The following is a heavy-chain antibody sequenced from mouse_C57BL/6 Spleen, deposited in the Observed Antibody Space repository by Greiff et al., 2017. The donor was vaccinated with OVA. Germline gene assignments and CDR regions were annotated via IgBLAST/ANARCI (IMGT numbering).Heavy chain of an antibody. CDR3: ASTVVATYYYAMDY. J-gene: IGHJ4*01. CDR1: GYTFTSSW. Sequence: QVQLQQPGAELVKPGASVKLSCKASGYTFTSSWMHWVKQRPGQGLEWIGMIHPNSGSTNYNEKFKSKATLTVDKSSSTAYMQLSSLTSEDSAVYYCASTVVATYYYAMDYWGQGTSVTVSS. CDR2: IHPNSGST. V-gene: IGHV1-64*01. D-gene: IGHD1-1*01.